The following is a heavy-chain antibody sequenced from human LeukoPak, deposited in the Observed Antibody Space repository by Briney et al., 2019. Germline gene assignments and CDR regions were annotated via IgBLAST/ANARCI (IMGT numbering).Heavy chain of an antibody. V-gene: IGHV3-23*01. CDR1: GFTFSSYA. J-gene: IGHJ4*02. Sequence: PGGSLRLSCAASGFTFSSYAMSWVRQAPGKGLEWVSAISGGGGSTYYADSVKGRFTISRDNSKSTLYLQMNSLRAEDTAVYYCAKDLRTGIVVIGFDYWGQGTLVIVSS. CDR3: AKDLRTGIVVIGFDY. CDR2: ISGGGGST. D-gene: IGHD3-22*01.